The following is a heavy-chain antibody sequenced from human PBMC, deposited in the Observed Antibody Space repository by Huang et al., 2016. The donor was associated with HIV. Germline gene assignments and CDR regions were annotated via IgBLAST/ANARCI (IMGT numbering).Heavy chain of an antibody. J-gene: IGHJ4*02. CDR1: GFSFSDSG. D-gene: IGHD3-10*01. Sequence: QVQLVESGGGVVEPGRSLRVSCAASGFSFSDSGMHWVRQARGKGFEWVAVISYDGRNKFYADSVKGRFTISRDNSKNTVYLQMNSLRAGDTAVYYCAKDRRAYYYGSGIEYWGQGARVTVSS. CDR3: AKDRRAYYYGSGIEY. V-gene: IGHV3-30*18. CDR2: ISYDGRNK.